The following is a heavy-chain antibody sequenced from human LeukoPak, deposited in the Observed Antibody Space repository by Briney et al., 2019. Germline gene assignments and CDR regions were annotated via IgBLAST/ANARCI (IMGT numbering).Heavy chain of an antibody. CDR3: ASGEVGAFDI. D-gene: IGHD2-15*01. Sequence: SETLSLTCAVYGGSFSGYYWSWIRQPPGKGLEWIGEINHSGSTNYNPSLKSRVTISVDTSKNQFSLKLSSVTAADTAVYYCASGEVGAFDIWGQGTMVTVSS. CDR2: INHSGST. J-gene: IGHJ3*02. V-gene: IGHV4-34*01. CDR1: GGSFSGYY.